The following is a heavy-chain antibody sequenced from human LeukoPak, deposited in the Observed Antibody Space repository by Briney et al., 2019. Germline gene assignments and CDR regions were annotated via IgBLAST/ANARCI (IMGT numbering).Heavy chain of an antibody. CDR1: GFTFDDYT. CDR3: AKGNILTGPPDS. CDR2: INWDGDIT. V-gene: IGHV3-43*01. J-gene: IGHJ4*02. D-gene: IGHD3-9*01. Sequence: GGSLRLSCAASGFTFDDYTMHWVRQPPGKGLEWVSLINWDGDITEYADSVKGRFTISRDNSKNSLFLQMNSLRTEDTALYYCAKGNILTGPPDSWGQGTLVSVSS.